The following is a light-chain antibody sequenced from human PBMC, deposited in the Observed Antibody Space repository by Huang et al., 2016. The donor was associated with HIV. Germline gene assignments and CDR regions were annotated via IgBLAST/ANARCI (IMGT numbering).Light chain of an antibody. CDR2: WAS. J-gene: IGKJ3*01. Sequence: DIVMTQSPDSLAVSLGERATINCKSSQSVLYSSNNKNYLAWYQQRPGQPPNLLIYWASTRESGVPDRFSGSGSGTDFPLTISALQAEDVAVYYCQQYYTTPRTFGPGTKVDIK. V-gene: IGKV4-1*01. CDR3: QQYYTTPRT. CDR1: QSVLYSSNNKNY.